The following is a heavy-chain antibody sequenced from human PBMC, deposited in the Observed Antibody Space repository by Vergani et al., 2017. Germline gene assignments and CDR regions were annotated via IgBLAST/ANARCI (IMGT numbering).Heavy chain of an antibody. V-gene: IGHV1-2*06. D-gene: IGHD3-16*01. CDR2: INPNSGGT. CDR3: ARLVYVGGGYAFDI. Sequence: QVQLVQSGAEVKKPGASVKVSCKASGYTFTGYYMHWVRQAPGQGLEWRGRINPNSGGTNYAQKFQGRVTMTRDTSISTAYMELSRLRSDDTAVYYCARLVYVGGGYAFDIWGQGTMVTVSS. CDR1: GYTFTGYY. J-gene: IGHJ3*02.